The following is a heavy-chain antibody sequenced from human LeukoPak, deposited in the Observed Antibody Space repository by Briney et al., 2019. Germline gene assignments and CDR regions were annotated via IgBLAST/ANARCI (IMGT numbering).Heavy chain of an antibody. CDR3: ARVKASSTSWTFDQ. J-gene: IGHJ4*02. CDR1: GGSTNSYY. V-gene: IGHV4-4*07. Sequence: SETLSLTCSVSGGSTNSYYWSWIRQSGGKGLEWIGRIYSSGSTVYNPSLNSRLTMSINTSKNQFSLTLKSVTATDTAVYYCARVKASSTSWTFDQWGQGALVTVSS. CDR2: IYSSGST. D-gene: IGHD2-2*01.